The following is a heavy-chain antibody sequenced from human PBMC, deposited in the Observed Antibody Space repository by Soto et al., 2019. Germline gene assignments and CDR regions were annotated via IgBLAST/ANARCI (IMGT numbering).Heavy chain of an antibody. V-gene: IGHV3-21*01. CDR3: ASGRDYVVGGYYWYFDL. CDR1: GFTFSSYS. CDR2: ISSSSSYI. Sequence: EVQLVESGGGLVKPGGSLRLSCAASGFTFSSYSMNWVRQAPGKGLEWVSSISSSSSYIYYADSVKGRFTISRDNAKNSLYLQMNSLRAEDTAVYYCASGRDYVVGGYYWYFDLWGRGTLVTVSS. J-gene: IGHJ2*01. D-gene: IGHD1-26*01.